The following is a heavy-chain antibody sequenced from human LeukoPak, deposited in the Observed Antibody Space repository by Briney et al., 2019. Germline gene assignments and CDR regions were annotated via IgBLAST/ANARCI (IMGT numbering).Heavy chain of an antibody. CDR1: GGSISGYY. CDR2: IYYSGST. CDR3: ARALTMVTYDVFDI. D-gene: IGHD4-17*01. Sequence: KTSETLSLTCTVSGGSISGYYWSWIRQSPGKGLEWIWYIYYSGSTNYNPSLKSRVTISVDTSKNQFSLKLSSVTAADTAVYYCARALTMVTYDVFDIWGQGTMVTVSS. V-gene: IGHV4-59*01. J-gene: IGHJ3*02.